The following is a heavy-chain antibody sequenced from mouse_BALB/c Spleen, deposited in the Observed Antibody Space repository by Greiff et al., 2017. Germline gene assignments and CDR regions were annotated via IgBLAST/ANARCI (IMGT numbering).Heavy chain of an antibody. CDR1: GFTFSSYT. CDR3: TRYRGGDYRYDVRAMDY. D-gene: IGHD2-14*01. Sequence: DVKLVESGGGLVKPGGSLKLSCAASGFTFSSYTMSWVRQTPEKRLEWVATISSGGSYTYYPDSVKGRFTISRDNAKNTLYLHMSSLKSEDTAMYYCTRYRGGDYRYDVRAMDYWGQGTSVTVTS. CDR2: ISSGGSYT. V-gene: IGHV5-6-4*01. J-gene: IGHJ4*01.